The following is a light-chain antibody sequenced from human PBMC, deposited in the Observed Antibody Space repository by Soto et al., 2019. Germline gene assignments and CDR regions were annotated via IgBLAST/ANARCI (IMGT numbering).Light chain of an antibody. CDR2: GAS. Sequence: EIVLTQSPGTLSLSPGERATLSCRASQSVSSSYLAWYQQKPGQAPRLLIYGASSRATGIPDRFSGSGSGTDFTLTISRREPEDFAVYYCQQYGSSPPLTFGGGIKVEIK. CDR3: QQYGSSPPLT. J-gene: IGKJ4*01. V-gene: IGKV3-20*01. CDR1: QSVSSSY.